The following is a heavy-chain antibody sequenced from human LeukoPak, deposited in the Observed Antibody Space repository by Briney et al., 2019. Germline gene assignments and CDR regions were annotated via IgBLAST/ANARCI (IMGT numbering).Heavy chain of an antibody. J-gene: IGHJ3*02. D-gene: IGHD3-22*01. CDR1: GFTFSSYA. CDR3: ARERYYYDSSGPRAFDI. V-gene: IGHV3-20*04. Sequence: GGSLRLSCAASGFTFSSYAMSWVRQAPGKGLEWVSGINWNGGSTGYADSVKGRFTISRDNAKNSLYLQMNSLRAEDTALYYCARERYYYDSSGPRAFDIWGQGTMVTVSS. CDR2: INWNGGST.